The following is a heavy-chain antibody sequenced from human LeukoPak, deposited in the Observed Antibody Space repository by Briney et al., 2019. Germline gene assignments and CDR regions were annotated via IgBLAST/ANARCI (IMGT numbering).Heavy chain of an antibody. D-gene: IGHD1-1*01. CDR2: ISFGGSNK. Sequence: GGSLRLSCAASEFTFSSYTMHWVRQAPGKRLEWVALISFGGSNKYYADSVKGRFTTSRDNSKSTLHLQVNSLRAEDTAVYYCARKTGTTGEAFDYWGQGTLVTVSS. CDR3: ARKTGTTGEAFDY. V-gene: IGHV3-30*14. CDR1: EFTFSSYT. J-gene: IGHJ4*02.